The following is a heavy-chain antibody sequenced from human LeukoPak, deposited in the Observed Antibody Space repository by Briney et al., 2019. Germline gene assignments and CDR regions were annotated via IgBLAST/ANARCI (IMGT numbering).Heavy chain of an antibody. J-gene: IGHJ4*02. D-gene: IGHD4-17*01. CDR2: ISSSNSII. CDR3: ARDPRDYGYFDY. Sequence: PGGSLRLSCAASGFTFSSYSMNWVRQAPGKGLEWVSYISSSNSIIYYADSVKGRSTISRDNAKNSLYLQMNSLRDEDTAVYYCARDPRDYGYFDYWGQGTLVTVSS. V-gene: IGHV3-48*02. CDR1: GFTFSSYS.